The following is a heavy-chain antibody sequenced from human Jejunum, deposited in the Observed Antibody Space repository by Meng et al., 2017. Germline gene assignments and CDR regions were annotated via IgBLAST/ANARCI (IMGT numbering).Heavy chain of an antibody. V-gene: IGHV1-2*06. CDR1: GYTFTAYY. D-gene: IGHD1-26*01. CDR3: AKDEGTTTAFDH. CDR2: MNPNNGDT. Sequence: QVHLVQSGAEVKKPGASVRVSCEASGYTFTAYYVHWVRQAPGQGLEWMGQMNPNNGDTNYAQKFQGRVTMTRATSTAYMDLSSLTSDDTAVYYCAKDEGTTTAFDHWGQGTLVTVSS. J-gene: IGHJ4*02.